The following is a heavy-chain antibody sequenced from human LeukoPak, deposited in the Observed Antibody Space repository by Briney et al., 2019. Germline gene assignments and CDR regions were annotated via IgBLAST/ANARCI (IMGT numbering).Heavy chain of an antibody. D-gene: IGHD3-22*01. Sequence: GASVKVSCKASGYTFTSYGISWVRQAPGQGLEWMGWISAYNGNTNYAQKLQGRATMTTDTSTSTAYMELRSLRSDDTAVYYCARGWGYYDSSGYYYWPYFDYWGQGTLVTVSS. CDR3: ARGWGYYDSSGYYYWPYFDY. V-gene: IGHV1-18*01. CDR1: GYTFTSYG. CDR2: ISAYNGNT. J-gene: IGHJ4*02.